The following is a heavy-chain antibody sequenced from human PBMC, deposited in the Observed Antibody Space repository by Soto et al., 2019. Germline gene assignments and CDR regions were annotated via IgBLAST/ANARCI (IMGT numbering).Heavy chain of an antibody. J-gene: IGHJ4*02. V-gene: IGHV3-33*01. CDR2: IWYDGSNK. Sequence: GGSLRLSYAASGFTFSSYGMHWVRQAPGKGLEWVAVIWYDGSNKYYADSVKGRFTISRDNSKNTLYLQMNSLRAEDTAVYYCASTERGSYPMTGGDDYWGPGILVTV. CDR1: GFTFSSYG. CDR3: ASTERGSYPMTGGDDY. D-gene: IGHD1-26*01.